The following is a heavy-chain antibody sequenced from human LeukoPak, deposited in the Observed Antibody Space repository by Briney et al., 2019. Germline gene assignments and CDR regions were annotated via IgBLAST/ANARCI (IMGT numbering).Heavy chain of an antibody. Sequence: PGGSLRLSCAASGFTFSSYSMNWVRQAPGKGLEWVSSISSSSSYIYYADSVKGRFTISRDNAKNSLYLQMNSLRAVDTAVYYCARVNPTRLGELSLNFDYWGQGTLVTVSS. D-gene: IGHD3-16*02. CDR3: ARVNPTRLGELSLNFDY. J-gene: IGHJ4*02. CDR1: GFTFSSYS. CDR2: ISSSSSYI. V-gene: IGHV3-21*01.